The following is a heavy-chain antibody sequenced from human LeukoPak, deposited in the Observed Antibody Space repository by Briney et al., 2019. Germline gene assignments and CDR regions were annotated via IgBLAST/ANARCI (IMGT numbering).Heavy chain of an antibody. J-gene: IGHJ3*02. CDR3: ARGWDYYDSSGYSDAFDI. Sequence: PSQTLSLTCAVSGGSISSGGYSWSWIRQPPGKGLEWIVYIYHSGSTYYDPSLRSRVTISVDRSKNQFSLKLSSVTAADTAVYYCARGWDYYDSSGYSDAFDIWGQGTMVTVSS. CDR1: GGSISSGGYS. D-gene: IGHD3-22*01. V-gene: IGHV4-30-2*01. CDR2: IYHSGST.